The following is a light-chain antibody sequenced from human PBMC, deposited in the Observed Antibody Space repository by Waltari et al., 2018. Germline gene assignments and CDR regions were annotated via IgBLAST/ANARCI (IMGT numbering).Light chain of an antibody. V-gene: IGKV3-20*01. CDR3: QKYVTRPAT. J-gene: IGKJ1*01. Sequence: EIVLTQSPASLSLSPGDRATLSCRASQSVGRTLAWYQQRPGQAPRLLIYDASSRATGIPDRFSVSGSGTDFSLTISRLEPEDFAVYYCQKYVTRPATFGQGTKVEVK. CDR1: QSVGRT. CDR2: DAS.